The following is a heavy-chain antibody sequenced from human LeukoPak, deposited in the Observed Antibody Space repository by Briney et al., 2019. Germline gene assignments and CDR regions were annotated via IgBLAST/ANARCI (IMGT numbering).Heavy chain of an antibody. V-gene: IGHV3-53*04. D-gene: IGHD2-2*01. CDR1: GFTVSSNY. J-gene: IGHJ6*02. Sequence: GGSLRLSCAASGFTVSSNYMSWVRQAPGKGLEWVSVIYSGGSTYYADSVKGRFTISRHNSKNTLYLQMNSLRAEDTAVYYCARSTAPRTSCRGCYYYGMDVWGQGTTVTVSS. CDR2: IYSGGST. CDR3: ARSTAPRTSCRGCYYYGMDV.